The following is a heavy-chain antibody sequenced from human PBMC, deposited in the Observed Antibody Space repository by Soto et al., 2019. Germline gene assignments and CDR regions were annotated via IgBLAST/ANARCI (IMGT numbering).Heavy chain of an antibody. Sequence: GGSLRLSCAASGFTFSSYSMNWVRQAPGKGLEWVSSISGSGNYTHYADFLRGRFTISRDNAKTSLYLQMNSLRAEDTAVYYCAREGINDYNEYYFDSWGQGTVVTVSS. CDR3: AREGINDYNEYYFDS. CDR2: ISGSGNYT. V-gene: IGHV3-21*01. D-gene: IGHD4-4*01. J-gene: IGHJ4*02. CDR1: GFTFSSYS.